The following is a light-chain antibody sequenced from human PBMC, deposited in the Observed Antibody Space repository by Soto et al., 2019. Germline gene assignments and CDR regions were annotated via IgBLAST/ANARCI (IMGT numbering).Light chain of an antibody. J-gene: IGKJ1*01. Sequence: DIPMTQSPSSLSASLGDTVTITCQASQDISNYLNWYQQRPGKAPQLMISDASDLERGVPSRFSGSGSGTDFTLTISSLQPEDFATYYCQQSYSTPWTFGQGTKVEIK. CDR3: QQSYSTPWT. CDR2: DAS. V-gene: IGKV1-39*01. CDR1: QDISNY.